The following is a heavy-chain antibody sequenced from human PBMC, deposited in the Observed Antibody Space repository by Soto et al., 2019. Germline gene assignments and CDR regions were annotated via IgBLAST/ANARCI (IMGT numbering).Heavy chain of an antibody. D-gene: IGHD3-3*01. CDR2: INPSGDFT. J-gene: IGHJ5*02. Sequence: QVQLVQSGAEVKKPGASVKVSCKASGFNFSFYWMHWVRQAPGQGLEWLALINPSGDFTIYAQSVQGRLTVTRDTSTTTVYMGLSSLRFEDTAVYYCARDNSNPLRGVPFWWVDPLGQGTLGTVSS. V-gene: IGHV1-46*01. CDR1: GFNFSFYW. CDR3: ARDNSNPLRGVPFWWVDP.